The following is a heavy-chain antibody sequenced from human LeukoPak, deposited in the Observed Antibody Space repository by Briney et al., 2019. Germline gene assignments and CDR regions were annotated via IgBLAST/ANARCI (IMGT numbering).Heavy chain of an antibody. Sequence: ASVKVSCKASGYTFTSYGISWVRQAPGQGLEWMGWISAYNGNTNYAQKLQGRVTMTTDTSTSTAYMELRSLRSEDTAVYYCARDEWGGVAATTADYWGQGTLVTVSS. J-gene: IGHJ4*02. CDR3: ARDEWGGVAATTADY. V-gene: IGHV1-18*01. CDR1: GYTFTSYG. D-gene: IGHD2-15*01. CDR2: ISAYNGNT.